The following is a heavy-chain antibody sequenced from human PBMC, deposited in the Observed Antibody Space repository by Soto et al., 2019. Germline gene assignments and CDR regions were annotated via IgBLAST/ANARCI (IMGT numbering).Heavy chain of an antibody. CDR2: ISAYNGNA. CDR3: ARDHSGGPFY. Sequence: QVQLVQSGAEVKKPGASVKVSCKASGYTFSSYGISWVRQAPGQGLEWMGGISAYNGNANYAQKLQGRVTMTTDTSTRTAYKELRSLRSDDTAVYYSARDHSGGPFYGGQGPLVPVSS. CDR1: GYTFSSYG. D-gene: IGHD1-26*01. V-gene: IGHV1-18*01. J-gene: IGHJ4*02.